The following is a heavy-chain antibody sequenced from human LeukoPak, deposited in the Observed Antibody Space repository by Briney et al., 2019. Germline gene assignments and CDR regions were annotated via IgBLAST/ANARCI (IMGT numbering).Heavy chain of an antibody. V-gene: IGHV4-31*03. CDR3: ARGLGGSYYFDH. J-gene: IGHJ4*02. CDR2: ISYSGSP. D-gene: IGHD1-26*01. Sequence: PSQTLSLTCTVSGASISSGGYYWSWIRQHPGKGLEWIGYISYSGSPYYNPSLKSRVTISVDTSRNQFSLKLSSVTAADTAVYYCARGLGGSYYFDHWGQGTLVTVSS. CDR1: GASISSGGYY.